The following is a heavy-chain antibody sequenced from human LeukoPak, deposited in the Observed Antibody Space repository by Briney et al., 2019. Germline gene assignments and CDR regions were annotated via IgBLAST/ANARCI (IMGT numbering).Heavy chain of an antibody. CDR3: ARMAEGYCSSTSCYSFDY. D-gene: IGHD2-2*02. V-gene: IGHV3-11*01. CDR2: ISSSGSTI. J-gene: IGHJ4*02. Sequence: GGSPRLSCAASGFTFSDYYMSWIRQAPGKGLEWVSYISSSGSTIYYADSVKGRFTISRDNAKNSLYLQMNSLRAEDTAVYYCARMAEGYCSSTSCYSFDYWGQGTLVTVSS. CDR1: GFTFSDYY.